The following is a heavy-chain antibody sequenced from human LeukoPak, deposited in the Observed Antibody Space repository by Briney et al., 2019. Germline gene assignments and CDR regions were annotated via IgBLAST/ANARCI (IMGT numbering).Heavy chain of an antibody. J-gene: IGHJ3*02. V-gene: IGHV4-38-2*02. D-gene: IGHD3-16*02. CDR3: ARSDTSGGVIAFDAFDI. CDR2: IYHSGST. CDR1: GYSISSGYY. Sequence: SETLSLTCTVSGYSISSGYYWGWIRQPPGKGLEWIGSIYHSGSTYYNPSLKSRVTVSLDTSKNQFSLELSSVTAADTAMYYCARSDTSGGVIAFDAFDIWGQGTMVTVSS.